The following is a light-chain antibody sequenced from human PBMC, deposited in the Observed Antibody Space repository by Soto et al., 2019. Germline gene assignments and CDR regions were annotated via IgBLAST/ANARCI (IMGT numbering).Light chain of an antibody. CDR1: QSVFYSPNNKNY. V-gene: IGKV4-1*01. Sequence: DIVMTQSPDSLAVSLGERATINCKSSQSVFYSPNNKNYLAWYQQTPGQPPKLLIYWASTRESGVPDRFSGSGSGTDFTLTISSLQAEDVAVYYCQQYYSTPFTFGGGTKVEIK. CDR2: WAS. J-gene: IGKJ4*01. CDR3: QQYYSTPFT.